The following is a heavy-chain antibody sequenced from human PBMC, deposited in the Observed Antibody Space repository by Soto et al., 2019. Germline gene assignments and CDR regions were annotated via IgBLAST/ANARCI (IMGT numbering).Heavy chain of an antibody. CDR1: GGSISSSSYY. CDR2: IYYSGST. Sequence: QLQLQESGPGLVKPSETLSLTCTVSGGSISSSSYYWGWIRQPPGKGLEWIGSIYYSGSTYYNPSLKSRVTISVDTSKNQFSLKLSSVTAADTAVYYCATPGIMITFGGVIDYWGQGTLVTVSS. V-gene: IGHV4-39*01. J-gene: IGHJ4*02. CDR3: ATPGIMITFGGVIDY. D-gene: IGHD3-16*01.